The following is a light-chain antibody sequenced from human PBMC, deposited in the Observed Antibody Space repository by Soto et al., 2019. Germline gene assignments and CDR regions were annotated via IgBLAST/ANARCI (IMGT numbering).Light chain of an antibody. J-gene: IGKJ4*01. CDR2: GAS. Sequence: EIVLTQSPGTLSLSPGERATLSCRASQSVSSSYLAWYQQKPGQAPRLLIYGASSRATGIPDRFSGSGSGTDFTLTIRSLEPEDFALYYCQHRGNWPLTFGGGTKVDIK. V-gene: IGKV3D-20*02. CDR1: QSVSSSY. CDR3: QHRGNWPLT.